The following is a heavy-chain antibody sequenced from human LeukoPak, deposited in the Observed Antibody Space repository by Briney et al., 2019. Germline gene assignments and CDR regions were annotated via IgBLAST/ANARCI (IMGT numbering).Heavy chain of an antibody. D-gene: IGHD1-26*01. CDR1: GGSISSISYY. V-gene: IGHV4-39*01. J-gene: IGHJ4*02. CDR3: ARHGSQWEPLED. Sequence: SETLSLTCTVSGGSISSISYYWLWIRQPPGKGLEWIGSIYPSGMTYYTPSLESRVTLSIDTSKNQFSLKVNSVSAADTAVYFCARHGSQWEPLEDWGQGTLVTVSS. CDR2: IYPSGMT.